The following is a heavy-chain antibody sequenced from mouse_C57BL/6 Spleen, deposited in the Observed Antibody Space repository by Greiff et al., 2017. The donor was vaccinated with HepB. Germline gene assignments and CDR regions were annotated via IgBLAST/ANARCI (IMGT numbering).Heavy chain of an antibody. V-gene: IGHV1-61*01. J-gene: IGHJ3*01. D-gene: IGHD3-2*02. CDR2: IYPSDSET. Sequence: QVQLQHPGAELVRPGSSVKLSCKASGYTFTSYWMDWVKQRPGQGLEWIGNIYPSDSETHYNQKFKDKATLTVDKSSSTAYMQLSSLTSEDSAVYYCARGSSGYTWFAYWGQGTLVTVSA. CDR1: GYTFTSYW. CDR3: ARGSSGYTWFAY.